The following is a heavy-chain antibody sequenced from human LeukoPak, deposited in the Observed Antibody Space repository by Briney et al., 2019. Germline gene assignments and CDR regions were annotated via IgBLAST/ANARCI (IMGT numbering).Heavy chain of an antibody. V-gene: IGHV3-30-3*01. D-gene: IGHD6-19*01. J-gene: IGHJ5*02. CDR3: ARAVAGHNWFDP. CDR1: GFTFSSYA. CDR2: ISYDGSNK. Sequence: GGSLRLSCAASGFTFSSYAMHWVRQAPGKGLEWVAVISYDGSNKYYADSVKGRFTISRDNSKNTLYLQMNSLRAEDTAVYYCARAVAGHNWFDPWGQGTLVTVSS.